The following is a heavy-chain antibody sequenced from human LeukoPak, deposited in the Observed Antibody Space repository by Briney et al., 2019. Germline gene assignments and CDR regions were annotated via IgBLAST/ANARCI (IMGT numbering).Heavy chain of an antibody. D-gene: IGHD3-10*01. CDR3: TTEAYYYGSGSYYYFDY. Sequence: GGSLRLSCAASGFTFSNAWMSWVRQAPGKGLEWVGRIKSKTDGGTTDYAAPVKGRFTISRDDSKNTLYLQMNSLKTEDTAVYYCTTEAYYYGSGSYYYFDYWGRGTLVTVSS. V-gene: IGHV3-15*01. CDR1: GFTFSNAW. J-gene: IGHJ4*02. CDR2: IKSKTDGGTT.